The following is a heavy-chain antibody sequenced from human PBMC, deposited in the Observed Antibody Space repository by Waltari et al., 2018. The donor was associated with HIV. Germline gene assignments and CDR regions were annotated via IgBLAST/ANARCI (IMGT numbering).Heavy chain of an antibody. J-gene: IGHJ3*02. V-gene: IGHV4-39*01. D-gene: IGHD1-26*01. CDR1: GGSISSSSYY. CDR3: ARQGGSPGAFDI. Sequence: QLQLQESGPGLVKPSETLSLTCTVSGGSISSSSYYWGWIRQPPGKGLEWIGSIDYSGSTYYNPSLKSRVTISVDTSKNQFSLKLSSVTAADTAVYYCARQGGSPGAFDIWGQGTMVTVSS. CDR2: IDYSGST.